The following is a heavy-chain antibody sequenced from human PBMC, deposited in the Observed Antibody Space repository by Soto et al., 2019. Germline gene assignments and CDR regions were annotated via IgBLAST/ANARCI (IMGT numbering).Heavy chain of an antibody. V-gene: IGHV4-59*11. Sequence: SESLSLSCTVSGGSISSHYWSWVRQAPGKGLEWIGHIYYRGSTTYNPSLRSRSTISVDTSNNQFSLKLNSVTTADTAVYYCARDGREASGMDVWGQGTKVTVSS. CDR3: ARDGREASGMDV. CDR1: GGSISSHY. D-gene: IGHD1-26*01. J-gene: IGHJ6*02. CDR2: IYYRGST.